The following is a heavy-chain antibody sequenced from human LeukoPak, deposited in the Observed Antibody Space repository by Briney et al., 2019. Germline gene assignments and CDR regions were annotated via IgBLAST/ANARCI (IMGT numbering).Heavy chain of an antibody. CDR3: VVTAALGYYMDV. CDR2: INHSGST. J-gene: IGHJ6*03. D-gene: IGHD2-21*02. V-gene: IGHV4-34*01. CDR1: GGSFSGYY. Sequence: PSETLSLTCAVYGGSFSGYYWSWIRQPPGKGLEWIGEINHSGSTNYNPSLKSRVTISVDTSKNQFSLKLGSVAAADTAVYYCVVTAALGYYMDVWGKGTTVTVSS.